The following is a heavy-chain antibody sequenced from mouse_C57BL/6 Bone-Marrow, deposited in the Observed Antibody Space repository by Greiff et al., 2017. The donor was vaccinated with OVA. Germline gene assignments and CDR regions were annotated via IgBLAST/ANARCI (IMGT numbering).Heavy chain of an antibody. CDR3: ARWERDFDV. V-gene: IGHV1-52*01. D-gene: IGHD4-1*01. J-gene: IGHJ1*03. CDR2: IDPSDSAT. Sequence: QVQLQQPGAELVRPGSSVKLSCKASGYTFTGYWMHWVKQRPIQGLEWIGNIDPSDSATHYNQKFKDKATLTVDKSSSTAYMQLTSLTSEDSAVYDCARWERDFDVWGTGTTGTGSS. CDR1: GYTFTGYW.